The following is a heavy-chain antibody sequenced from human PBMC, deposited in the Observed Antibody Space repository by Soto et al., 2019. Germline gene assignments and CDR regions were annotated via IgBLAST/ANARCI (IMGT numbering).Heavy chain of an antibody. CDR1: GFTFTYAW. J-gene: IGHJ4*02. CDR3: AHFDWFIDY. V-gene: IGHV3-23*01. D-gene: IGHD3-9*01. CDR2: ISGSGAST. Sequence: GGSLRLSCAASGFTFTYAWMNWVRQAPGKGLEWVSAISGSGASTYYADSVKGRFTISRDNSKNTLYLQMNSLRAEDTAVYYCAHFDWFIDYWGQGTLVTSPQ.